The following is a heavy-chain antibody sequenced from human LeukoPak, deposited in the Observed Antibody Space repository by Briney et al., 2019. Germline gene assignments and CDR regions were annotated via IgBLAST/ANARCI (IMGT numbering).Heavy chain of an antibody. CDR2: IWYDGSNK. J-gene: IGHJ3*02. CDR3: ARGRLTNDAFDI. D-gene: IGHD2-8*01. CDR1: GFTFSSYG. V-gene: IGHV3-33*01. Sequence: GGSLRLSCAASGFTFSSYGMHWVRQAPGKGLEWVAVIWYDGSNKYYADSVKGRFTISRDNSKNTLYLQMNSLRAEDTAMYYCARGRLTNDAFDIWGQGTMVTVSS.